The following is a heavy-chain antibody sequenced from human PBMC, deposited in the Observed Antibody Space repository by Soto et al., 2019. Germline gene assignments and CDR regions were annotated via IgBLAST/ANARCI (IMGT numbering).Heavy chain of an antibody. V-gene: IGHV4-59*01. D-gene: IGHD6-13*01. CDR2: IYYSGST. Sequence: SETLSLTCTVSGGSIGSYYWSWIRQPPGKGLEWIGYIYYSGSTNYNPSLKSRVTISVDTSKNQFSLKLSSVTAADTAVYYCARDLAAAGTGGLDYWGQGTLVTVSS. J-gene: IGHJ4*02. CDR3: ARDLAAAGTGGLDY. CDR1: GGSIGSYY.